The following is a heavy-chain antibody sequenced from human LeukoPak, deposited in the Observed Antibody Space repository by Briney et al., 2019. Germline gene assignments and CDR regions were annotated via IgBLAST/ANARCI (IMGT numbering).Heavy chain of an antibody. D-gene: IGHD6-13*01. CDR3: ARAGIAAAGDDY. Sequence: GGSLRLSCAASGFTFSDYSMNWVRQAPGKGLEWVSSISAGSNYIYYGDSVKSRFTISRDNAKNSLYLQMNSLRAEDTAVYYCARAGIAAAGDDYWGQGTLVTVSS. CDR1: GFTFSDYS. J-gene: IGHJ4*02. CDR2: ISAGSNYI. V-gene: IGHV3-21*01.